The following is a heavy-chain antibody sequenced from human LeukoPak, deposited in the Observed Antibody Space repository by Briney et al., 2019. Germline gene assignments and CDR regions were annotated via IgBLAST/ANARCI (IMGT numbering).Heavy chain of an antibody. CDR1: GFTFSSYA. Sequence: GALRLSCAASGFTFSSYAMSWVRQAPGKGLVWVSRINSDGSSTSYADSVKGRFTISRDNAKNTLYLQMNSLRAEDTAVYYCARGRTPWGYDILTGVLDYWGQGTLVTVSS. D-gene: IGHD3-9*01. CDR3: ARGRTPWGYDILTGVLDY. CDR2: INSDGSST. V-gene: IGHV3-74*01. J-gene: IGHJ4*02.